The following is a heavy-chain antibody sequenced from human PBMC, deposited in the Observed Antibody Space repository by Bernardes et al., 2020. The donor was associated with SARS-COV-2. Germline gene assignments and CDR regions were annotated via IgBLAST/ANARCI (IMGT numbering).Heavy chain of an antibody. D-gene: IGHD3-3*01. CDR2: ISAYNGNT. CDR1: GYTFTTYR. V-gene: IGHV1-18*01. Sequence: ASVKVSCMASGYTFTTYRIGWVRQAPGQGLEWMGSISAYNGNTVYAQKVQDRVTMSTDTSTNTAYMELGNLRSDDTAVYYCARDNDDFWSGYYDYWGQGTLVTVSS. J-gene: IGHJ4*02. CDR3: ARDNDDFWSGYYDY.